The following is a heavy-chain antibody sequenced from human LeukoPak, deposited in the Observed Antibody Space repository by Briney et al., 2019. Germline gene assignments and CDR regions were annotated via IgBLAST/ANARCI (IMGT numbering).Heavy chain of an antibody. D-gene: IGHD6-19*01. CDR3: ARADSSGWLYYFDY. V-gene: IGHV3-21*01. CDR1: GFTFSSYS. Sequence: PGGSLRLSCAASGFTFSSYSMNWVRQAPGKGLEWVSSISSSSSYIYHADSVKGRFTISRDNAKNSLYLQMNSLRAEDTAVYYCARADSSGWLYYFDYWGQGTLVTVSS. CDR2: ISSSSSYI. J-gene: IGHJ4*02.